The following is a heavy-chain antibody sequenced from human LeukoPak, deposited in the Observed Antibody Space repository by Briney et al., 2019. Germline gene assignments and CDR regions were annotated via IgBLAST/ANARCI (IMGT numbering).Heavy chain of an antibody. CDR1: GFTFSNYA. D-gene: IGHD2-2*02. CDR3: AKGEIVVVPAAIPPPHY. J-gene: IGHJ4*02. CDR2: ISDSGTTT. Sequence: GGSLRLSCAASGFTFSNYAMYWVRQAPGKGLEWLSDISDSGTTTNYADSVKGRFTISRDNSKNTLYLQMNSLRAEDTAVYYCAKGEIVVVPAAIPPPHYWGQGTLVTVSS. V-gene: IGHV3-23*01.